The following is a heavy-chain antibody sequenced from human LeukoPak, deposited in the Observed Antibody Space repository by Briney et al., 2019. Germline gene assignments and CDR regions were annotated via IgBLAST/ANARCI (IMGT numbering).Heavy chain of an antibody. J-gene: IGHJ4*02. CDR1: GYTFTGYH. Sequence: ASVKVSCKASGYTFTGYHIHWVQQAPGQGLEWMGRINPYSGGTNFAQKFQGRVTMTRDTSITTAYMDLSSLTPDDTAVYFCARDQGSLTRSWYTGYWGQGTQVTVSS. D-gene: IGHD6-13*01. CDR3: ARDQGSLTRSWYTGY. CDR2: INPYSGGT. V-gene: IGHV1-2*06.